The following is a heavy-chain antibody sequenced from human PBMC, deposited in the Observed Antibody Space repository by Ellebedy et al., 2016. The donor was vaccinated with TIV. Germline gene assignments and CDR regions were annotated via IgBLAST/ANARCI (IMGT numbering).Heavy chain of an antibody. D-gene: IGHD3-9*01. Sequence: MPSETLSLTCAVYGWSFSGYYWSWIRQPPGKGLEWIGEINHSGSTNYNPSLKGRVTISVDTSKNQFPLKLSSVTAADTALYYCARGVAARHFGSREKTQRNGLDVWGQGTTVTVSS. CDR2: INHSGST. V-gene: IGHV4-34*01. J-gene: IGHJ6*02. CDR3: ARGVAARHFGSREKTQRNGLDV. CDR1: GWSFSGYY.